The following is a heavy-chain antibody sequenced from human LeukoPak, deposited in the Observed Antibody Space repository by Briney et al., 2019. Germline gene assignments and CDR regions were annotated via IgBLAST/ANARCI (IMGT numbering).Heavy chain of an antibody. CDR1: GGSISSYY. CDR3: ARALEMGDAFDI. Sequence: SETLSLTCTVSGGSISSYYWSWIRQPPGKGLEWIGYIYYSGSTNYNPSLKSRVTISVDTSKNQFSLKLSSVTAADTTVYYCARALEMGDAFDIWGQGTMVTVSS. CDR2: IYYSGST. V-gene: IGHV4-59*12. D-gene: IGHD5-24*01. J-gene: IGHJ3*02.